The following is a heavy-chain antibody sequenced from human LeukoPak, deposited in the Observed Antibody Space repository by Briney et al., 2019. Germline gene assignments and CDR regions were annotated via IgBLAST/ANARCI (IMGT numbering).Heavy chain of an antibody. CDR3: ARGVFGADDVFDI. CDR2: FIPISGRV. Sequence: SVKVSCKASGGTFSGYALSWVRQAPGQGPEWMGGFIPISGRVSYAQKLQGRVMITTDESTSTAYMELSSLRSEDTAVYFCARGVFGADDVFDIWGQGTMVTVSS. D-gene: IGHD3-10*01. V-gene: IGHV1-69*05. CDR1: GGTFSGYA. J-gene: IGHJ3*02.